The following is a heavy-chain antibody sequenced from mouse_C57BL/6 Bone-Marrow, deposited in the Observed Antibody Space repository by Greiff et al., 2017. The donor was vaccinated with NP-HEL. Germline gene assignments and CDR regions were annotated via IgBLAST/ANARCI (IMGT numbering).Heavy chain of an antibody. J-gene: IGHJ2*01. CDR1: GYTFTDSE. D-gene: IGHD1-1*01. V-gene: IGHV1-15*01. CDR2: IDPETGGT. CDR3: TRGTWVITAVVDFDY. Sequence: QVQLQQSGAELVRPGASVTLSCKASGYTFTDSEMHWVKQTPVHGLEWIGAIDPETGGTASNQTFQVKAILPADKSSSTAYIELRSLTSEDSAVYYCTRGTWVITAVVDFDYWGQGTTLTVYS.